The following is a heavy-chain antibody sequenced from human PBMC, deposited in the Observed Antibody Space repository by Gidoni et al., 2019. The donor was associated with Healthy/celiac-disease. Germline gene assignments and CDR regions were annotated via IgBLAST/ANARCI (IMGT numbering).Heavy chain of an antibody. V-gene: IGHV4-61*01. J-gene: IGHJ2*01. D-gene: IGHD3-22*01. CDR1: GGSVSSGSYY. CDR3: ARSSSGYIWYFDL. Sequence: TVSGGSVSSGSYYWSWIRQPPGKGLEWIGYIYYSGSTNYNPSLKSRVTISVDTSKNQFSLKLSSVTAADTAVYYCARSSSGYIWYFDLWGRGTLVTVSS. CDR2: IYYSGST.